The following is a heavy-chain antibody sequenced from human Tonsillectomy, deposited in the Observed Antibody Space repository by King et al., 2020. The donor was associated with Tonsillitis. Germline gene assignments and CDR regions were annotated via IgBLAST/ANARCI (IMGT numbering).Heavy chain of an antibody. D-gene: IGHD6-19*01. CDR2: ISGSGGST. Sequence: VQLVESGGGLVQPGGSLRLSCAASGFTFSSYAMSWVRQAPGKGLEWVSGISGSGGSTYYADSVKDRLTISRDNCNKTLYLQMNSLRAEDTAVYYCAKGAPGIAVAGSGAFDYWGQGTLVTVSS. J-gene: IGHJ4*02. V-gene: IGHV3-23*04. CDR3: AKGAPGIAVAGSGAFDY. CDR1: GFTFSSYA.